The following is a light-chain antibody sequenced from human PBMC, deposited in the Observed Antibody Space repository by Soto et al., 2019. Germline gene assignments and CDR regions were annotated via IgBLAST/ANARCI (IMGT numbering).Light chain of an antibody. CDR2: DAR. V-gene: IGLV3-21*02. J-gene: IGLJ1*01. CDR3: QVWDTTTDKYI. CDR1: DVGGKS. Sequence: SYELTQPPSVSVAPGQTATISCWGDDVGGKSVQWYQQKPGQAPVLVLYDARDRPSGIPERFSGYNSGNTANLTISWVEAGDEADFYCQVWDTTTDKYIFARGTKVTVL.